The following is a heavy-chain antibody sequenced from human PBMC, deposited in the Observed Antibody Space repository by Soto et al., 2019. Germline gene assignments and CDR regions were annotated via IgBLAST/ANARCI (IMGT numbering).Heavy chain of an antibody. CDR3: ARATYYDFWSGYSTPYYYYGMDV. CDR2: INAGNGNT. D-gene: IGHD3-3*01. V-gene: IGHV1-3*01. Sequence: PSVKVSCKASGYTFTSYAMHWVRQAPGQRLEWMGWINAGNGNTKYSQKFQGRVTITRDTSASTAYMELSSLRSEDTAVYYCARATYYDFWSGYSTPYYYYGMDVWGQGTTVTVSS. CDR1: GYTFTSYA. J-gene: IGHJ6*02.